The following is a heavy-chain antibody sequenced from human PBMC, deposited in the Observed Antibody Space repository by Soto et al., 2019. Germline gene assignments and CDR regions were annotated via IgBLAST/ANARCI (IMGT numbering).Heavy chain of an antibody. J-gene: IGHJ4*02. Sequence: VRSLRLSCAASGCSFTNYWMNWVRQPPGQGLEWVANIKHLESEKFYVGSVRGRFTISRDNAKNSLYLQMDSLRAEHTAVYYCARHAYIFLTFGSRCQGTLGTVSS. CDR3: ARHAYIFLTFGS. D-gene: IGHD3-3*02. CDR1: GCSFTNYW. CDR2: IKHLESEK. V-gene: IGHV3-7*01.